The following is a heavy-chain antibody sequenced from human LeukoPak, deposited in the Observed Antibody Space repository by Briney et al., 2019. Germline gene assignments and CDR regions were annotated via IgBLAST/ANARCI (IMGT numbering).Heavy chain of an antibody. Sequence: SETLSLTCTVSGGSISSYSWSWIRQPPGKGLEWIGYIYHSGSTYYNPSLKSRVTISVDRSKNQFSLKLSSVTAADTAVYYCARGSWFDPWGQGTLVTVSS. V-gene: IGHV4-30-2*01. J-gene: IGHJ5*02. CDR2: IYHSGST. CDR1: GGSISSYS. CDR3: ARGSWFDP.